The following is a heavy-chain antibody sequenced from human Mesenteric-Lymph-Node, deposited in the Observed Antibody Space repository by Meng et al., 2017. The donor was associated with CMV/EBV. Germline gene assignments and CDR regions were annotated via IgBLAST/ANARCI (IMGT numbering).Heavy chain of an antibody. D-gene: IGHD6-19*01. V-gene: IGHV3-48*03. J-gene: IGHJ4*02. CDR2: ISNSGSTI. CDR1: GFTFSSYE. CDR3: ARGGSGWY. Sequence: GGSLRLSCAASGFTFSSYEMNWVRQAPGKGLEWVSYISNSGSTIYYTDSVKGRFTISRDNAKNSLFLQMNSLRAEDTALYYCARGGSGWYWGQGTLVTVPQ.